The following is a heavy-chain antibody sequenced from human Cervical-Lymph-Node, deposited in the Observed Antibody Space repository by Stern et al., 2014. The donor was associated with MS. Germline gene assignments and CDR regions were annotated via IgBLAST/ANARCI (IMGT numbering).Heavy chain of an antibody. CDR3: TRGPIFDY. J-gene: IGHJ4*02. CDR1: GYTFTPYY. CDR2: VDPNGGTT. V-gene: IGHV1-46*01. Sequence: VQLVESGAEGKKPGASVKVSCKASGYTFTPYYMHWVRQAPGQGLEWMGVVDPNGGTTSYAQKFEGRVTMTRDTSTTTVYMELKNLRSDDTAVYYCTRGPIFDYWGQGTLVTVSS.